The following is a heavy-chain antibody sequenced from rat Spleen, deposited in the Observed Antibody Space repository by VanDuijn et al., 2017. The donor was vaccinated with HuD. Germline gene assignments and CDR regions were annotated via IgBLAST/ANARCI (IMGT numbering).Heavy chain of an antibody. V-gene: IGHV7-6*01. CDR1: GFTFADFY. Sequence: EVKLLESGGGLVQPGGSLRLSCAASGFTFADFYMSWIRQSPGTAPEWLSFIRNNAKSYTTEYNPSVKGRFTISRDDTQNVLYLQMNTLRAEDTAIYYCAKHGSYYYDVMDAWGQGASVTVSS. J-gene: IGHJ4*01. D-gene: IGHD1-12*01. CDR3: AKHGSYYYDVMDA. CDR2: IRNNAKSYTT.